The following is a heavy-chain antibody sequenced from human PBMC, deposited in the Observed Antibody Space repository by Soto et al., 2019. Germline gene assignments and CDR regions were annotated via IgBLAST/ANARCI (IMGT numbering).Heavy chain of an antibody. J-gene: IGHJ3*01. D-gene: IGHD3-3*01. Sequence: QEQLVESGGGVAQPGTSLRLSCAASGFTFSDYAFHWVRQAPVKGLEWVALLSCDGNNNYYADSVKGRVTVSRDNCRNTLNLKLNRLSPEDTATYYCVRETIQEGCSGYYLITWGEGTMVIVSS. CDR2: LSCDGNNN. CDR3: VRETIQEGCSGYYLIT. CDR1: GFTFSDYA. V-gene: IGHV3-30-3*01.